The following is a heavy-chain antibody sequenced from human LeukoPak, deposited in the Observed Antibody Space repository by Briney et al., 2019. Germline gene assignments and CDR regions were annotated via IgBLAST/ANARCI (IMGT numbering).Heavy chain of an antibody. D-gene: IGHD1-26*01. V-gene: IGHV3-33*08. Sequence: GGSLRLSCAASGFSSNSYWMHWVRQAPGKGLEWVAVIWYDGSNQYYLDSVKGRFTVSRDNAKNTLYLQMNSLRAEDTAVYYCATDRNSGKYYDYWGQGTLVTVSS. J-gene: IGHJ4*02. CDR2: IWYDGSNQ. CDR1: GFSSNSYW. CDR3: ATDRNSGKYYDY.